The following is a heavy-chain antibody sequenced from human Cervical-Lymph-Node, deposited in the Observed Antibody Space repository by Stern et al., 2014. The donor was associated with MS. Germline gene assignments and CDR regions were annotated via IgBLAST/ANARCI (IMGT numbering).Heavy chain of an antibody. J-gene: IGHJ4*02. CDR3: ARDVARKYYFDY. V-gene: IGHV1-46*01. CDR2: IKPNTGSS. CDR1: GYTFTSHY. D-gene: IGHD2-21*01. Sequence: QLVQSGPEVKKPGASVRVSCKASGYTFTSHYMHWVRQAPGQGLEWMGLIKPNTGSSISAQRFQGRVAMTSDTSSTTVYLELSSLTSEETALYFCARDVARKYYFDYWGQGTLVTVSS.